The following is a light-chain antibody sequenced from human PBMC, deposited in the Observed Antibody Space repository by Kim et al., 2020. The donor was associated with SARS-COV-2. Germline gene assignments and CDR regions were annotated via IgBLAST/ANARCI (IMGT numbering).Light chain of an antibody. CDR3: QQYYSIPHT. CDR1: QSVLSSSNNKNY. Sequence: DIVMTQSPDSLAVSLGERATINCKSSQSVLSSSNNKNYLAWYQQKPGQPPKLLIYWASTRESGVPDRFSGSGSGTDFTLTISSLQAEDVAVYYCQQYYSIPHTFGQGTKLEI. V-gene: IGKV4-1*01. CDR2: WAS. J-gene: IGKJ2*01.